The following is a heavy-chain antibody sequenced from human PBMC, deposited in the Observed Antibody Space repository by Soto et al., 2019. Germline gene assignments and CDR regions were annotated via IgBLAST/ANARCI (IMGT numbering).Heavy chain of an antibody. D-gene: IGHD7-27*01. V-gene: IGHV3-48*02. Sequence: EEQLVESGGGLVQPGGSLRLSCAASGFTFSSYSMNWFRQAPEKGLEWLSYISSSGSSIKYADSVKGRFFISRDNDKNSVYLQMNSLRDEDTGVYYCARALGTSDYWGQGTLVTVSS. CDR2: ISSSGSSI. CDR3: ARALGTSDY. CDR1: GFTFSSYS. J-gene: IGHJ4*02.